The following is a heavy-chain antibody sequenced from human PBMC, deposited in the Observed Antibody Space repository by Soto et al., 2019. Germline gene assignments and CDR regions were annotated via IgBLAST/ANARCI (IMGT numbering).Heavy chain of an antibody. CDR3: AAYYVWGSYRFFDDAFDY. Sequence: HVQLQESGPGLVKPSQTLSLTCTVSGGSISSGGYYWSWIRQHPGKGLEWIGYIYYSGSTYYNPSVNRRVSISVDTSKNQFSLNLSSVTAADRAVYYCAAYYVWGSYRFFDDAFDYWGQGTMVTVST. CDR1: GGSISSGGYY. D-gene: IGHD3-16*02. J-gene: IGHJ3*01. V-gene: IGHV4-31*03. CDR2: IYYSGST.